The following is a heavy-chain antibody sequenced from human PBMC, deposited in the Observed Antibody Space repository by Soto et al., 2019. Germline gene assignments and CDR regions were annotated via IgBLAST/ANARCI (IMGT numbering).Heavy chain of an antibody. D-gene: IGHD3-16*01. J-gene: IGHJ6*02. V-gene: IGHV1-69*13. CDR3: ASGGVVKNYDYYYYGMDV. Sequence: SVKVSCKASGGTFSSYAISWVRQAPGQGLEWMGGIIPIFGTANYAQKFQGRVTITADESTSTAYMELSSLRSEDTAVYYCASGGVVKNYDYYYYGMDVWGQGTTVTVSS. CDR1: GGTFSSYA. CDR2: IIPIFGTA.